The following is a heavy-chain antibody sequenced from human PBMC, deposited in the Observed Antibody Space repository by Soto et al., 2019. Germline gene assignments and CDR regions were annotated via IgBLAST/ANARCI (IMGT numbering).Heavy chain of an antibody. J-gene: IGHJ6*02. V-gene: IGHV4-59*01. CDR3: AGGGHSGSSRYYYYYGMDV. CDR2: IYYSGST. CDR1: GGSISSYY. Sequence: SETLSLTCTVSGGSISSYYWSWIRQPPGKGLEWIGYIYYSGSTNYNPSLKSRVTISVDTSKNQFSLKLSSVTAADTAVYYCAGGGHSGSSRYYYYYGMDVWGQGNTVTVSS. D-gene: IGHD1-26*01.